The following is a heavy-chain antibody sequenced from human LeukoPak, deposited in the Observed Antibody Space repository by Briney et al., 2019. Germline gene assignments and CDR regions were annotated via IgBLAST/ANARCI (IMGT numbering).Heavy chain of an antibody. CDR2: ISGGGGSA. Sequence: GGSLRLSCVVSGFTFSNFFMSWVRQAPGKGLEWVSAISGGGGSAYYADSVQGRFSISRDNSNNTVYLQMSSLRAEDTAVYYCAKDRALSRRIPFDYWGQGTLVSVSS. V-gene: IGHV3-23*01. D-gene: IGHD1-14*01. J-gene: IGHJ4*02. CDR3: AKDRALSRRIPFDY. CDR1: GFTFSNFF.